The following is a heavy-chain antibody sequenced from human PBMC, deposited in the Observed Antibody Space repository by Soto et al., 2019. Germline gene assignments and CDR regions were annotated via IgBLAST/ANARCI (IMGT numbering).Heavy chain of an antibody. CDR1: GFTFSSYA. Sequence: GGSLRLSCAASGFTFSSYAMSWVRQAPGKGLEWVSAISGSGGSTYYADSVKGRFTISRDNSKNTLYLQMNSLRAEDTAVYYCARATLGYCSSTSCPYYCGMDVWGHGTTVTVSS. D-gene: IGHD2-2*01. CDR2: ISGSGGST. CDR3: ARATLGYCSSTSCPYYCGMDV. J-gene: IGHJ6*02. V-gene: IGHV3-23*01.